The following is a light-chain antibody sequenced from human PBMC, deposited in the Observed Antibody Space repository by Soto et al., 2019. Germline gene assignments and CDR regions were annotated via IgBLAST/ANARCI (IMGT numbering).Light chain of an antibody. J-gene: IGKJ5*01. V-gene: IGKV1-5*03. CDR1: QSISSW. CDR3: QQSYSTLIT. CDR2: KAS. Sequence: IHMTQSPSTLSASVGDRVTITCRASQSISSWLAWYQQKPGKAPKLLIYKASSLQIGVPSRFSGSGSGTEFTLTISSLQPEDFATYYCQQSYSTLITFGQGTRLEIK.